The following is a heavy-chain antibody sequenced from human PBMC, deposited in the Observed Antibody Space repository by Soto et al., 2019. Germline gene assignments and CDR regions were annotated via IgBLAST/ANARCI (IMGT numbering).Heavy chain of an antibody. CDR2: IYPGDSDT. D-gene: IGHD6-13*01. J-gene: IGHJ6*02. CDR3: ARHGIAAAAGMDV. V-gene: IGHV5-51*01. CDR1: GYSFTSYW. Sequence: PVQPLKSSCKGAGYSFTSYWSGWVRQMPGKGLEWMGIIYPGDSDTRYSPSFQGQVTISADKSISTAYLQWSSLKASDTAMYYCARHGIAAAAGMDVWGQGTTVTVSS.